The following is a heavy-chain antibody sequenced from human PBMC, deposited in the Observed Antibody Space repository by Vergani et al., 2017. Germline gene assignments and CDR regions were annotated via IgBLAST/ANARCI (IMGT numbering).Heavy chain of an antibody. Sequence: QVQLVQSGAEVKKPGASVKVSCKASGYTFTGYYMHWVRQAPGQGLEWMGWINPNSGGTNYAQKFQGRVTMTRDTSISTAYMELSRLRSDDTAVYYCAREGAYCSGGSCREGDAFDIWGQGTMVTVAS. V-gene: IGHV1-2*02. D-gene: IGHD2-15*01. J-gene: IGHJ3*02. CDR3: AREGAYCSGGSCREGDAFDI. CDR2: INPNSGGT. CDR1: GYTFTGYY.